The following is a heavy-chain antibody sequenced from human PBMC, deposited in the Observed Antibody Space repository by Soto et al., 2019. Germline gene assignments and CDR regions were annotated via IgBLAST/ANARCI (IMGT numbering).Heavy chain of an antibody. CDR1: GYTFTGYY. CDR2: INPNSGGT. D-gene: IGHD2-2*01. Sequence: QVQLVQSGAEVKKPGASVKVSCKASGYTFTGYYIHWVRQAPGPGLEWMGWINPNSGGTNYAQEFQGRVTMTRDTSINTAYMEVSRLRSDDTAVYYCALMPGVGMDVWGQGTTVTVSS. CDR3: ALMPGVGMDV. V-gene: IGHV1-2*02. J-gene: IGHJ6*02.